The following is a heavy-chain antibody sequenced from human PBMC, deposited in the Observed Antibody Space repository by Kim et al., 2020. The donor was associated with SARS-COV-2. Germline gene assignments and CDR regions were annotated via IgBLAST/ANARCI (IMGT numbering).Heavy chain of an antibody. Sequence: EYAVSVKSRITTNPDTSKNQFSLQLNSVTPEDTAVYYCARGRIAAGGFDYWGQGTLVTVSS. CDR3: ARGRIAAGGFDY. J-gene: IGHJ4*02. D-gene: IGHD6-13*01. V-gene: IGHV6-1*01.